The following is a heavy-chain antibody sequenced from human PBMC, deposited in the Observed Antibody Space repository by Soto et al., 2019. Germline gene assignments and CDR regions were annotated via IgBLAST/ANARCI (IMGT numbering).Heavy chain of an antibody. CDR1: GFTFSSYA. Sequence: GGSLRLSSAASGFTFSSYAMSWVLQAPGKGLEWVSAISGSGGSTYYADSVKGRFTISRDNSKNTLYLQMNSLRAEDTAVYYCANWGDLGYCSGGSCYWDDYWGQGTRVTVSS. J-gene: IGHJ4*02. V-gene: IGHV3-23*01. CDR2: ISGSGGST. D-gene: IGHD2-15*01. CDR3: ANWGDLGYCSGGSCYWDDY.